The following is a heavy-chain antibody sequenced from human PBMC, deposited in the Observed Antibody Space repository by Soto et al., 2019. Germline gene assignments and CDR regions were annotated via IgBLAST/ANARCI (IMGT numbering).Heavy chain of an antibody. CDR2: ISWNSGNI. V-gene: IGHV3-9*01. CDR3: AKDTGYSGYVTFDN. CDR1: GFIFDDYA. J-gene: IGHJ4*02. Sequence: DVQLVESGGGLVQPGRSLRLSCAASGFIFDDYAMHWVRQAPGKGLEWVSGISWNSGNIAYADSVKGRFTISRDNAKNSLYLQMNSLRAEDTAWYYCAKDTGYSGYVTFDNWGQGTLVTVSS. D-gene: IGHD5-12*01.